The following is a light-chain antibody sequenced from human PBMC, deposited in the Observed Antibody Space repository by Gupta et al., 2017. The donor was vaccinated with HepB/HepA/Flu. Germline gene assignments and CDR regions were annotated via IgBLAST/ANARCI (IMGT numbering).Light chain of an antibody. CDR2: GAS. CDR1: QSISCDY. Sequence: ALTPSPGTLSLSPADSATLTCRASQSISCDYLEWNQQKPGQSPRLVIYGASSSATGIPDRCRGSGDVTDFTRTISRLESEDYAGYYCHQYRSSWTFGQGTKVEIK. J-gene: IGKJ1*01. V-gene: IGKV3-20*01. CDR3: HQYRSSWT.